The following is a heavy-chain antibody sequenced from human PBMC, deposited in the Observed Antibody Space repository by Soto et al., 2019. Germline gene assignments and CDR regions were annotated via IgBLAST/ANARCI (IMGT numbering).Heavy chain of an antibody. V-gene: IGHV4-30-4*01. CDR2: IYYSGST. J-gene: IGHJ4*02. D-gene: IGHD3-22*01. CDR3: ARVDYYDSSGYYLDY. CDR1: GGSISSGDYY. Sequence: ASETLSLTCTVSGGSISSGDYYWSWIRQPPGKGLEWIGYIYYSGSTYYNPSLKSRVTISVDTSKNQFSLKLSSVTAADTAVYYCARVDYYDSSGYYLDYWGQGTLVTVSS.